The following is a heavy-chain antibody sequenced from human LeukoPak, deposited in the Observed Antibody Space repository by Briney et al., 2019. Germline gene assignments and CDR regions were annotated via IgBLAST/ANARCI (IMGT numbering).Heavy chain of an antibody. V-gene: IGHV4-59*01. Sequence: KPSETLSLTCTVSGGSISSYYWSWIRQPPGKGLERIGYIYYSGSTNYNPSLKSRVTISVDTSKNQFSLKLSSVTAADTAVYYCARTDSSGYYSPFDYWGQGTLVTVSS. CDR1: GGSISSYY. CDR3: ARTDSSGYYSPFDY. CDR2: IYYSGST. D-gene: IGHD3-22*01. J-gene: IGHJ4*02.